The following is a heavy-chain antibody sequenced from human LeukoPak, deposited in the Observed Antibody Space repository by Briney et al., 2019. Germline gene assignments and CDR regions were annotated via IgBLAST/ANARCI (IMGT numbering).Heavy chain of an antibody. V-gene: IGHV3-7*01. Sequence: PGGSLRLSCTASGFTFSTYWMSWVRQVPGKGLEWVANIKQDGNKKYYVDSVKGRFTISRDNAKNSVYLQMSSLRVEDTAVYYCARALYCSSTSCFNWGFDPWGQGTLVTVSS. CDR1: GFTFSTYW. CDR2: IKQDGNKK. CDR3: ARALYCSSTSCFNWGFDP. D-gene: IGHD2-2*01. J-gene: IGHJ5*02.